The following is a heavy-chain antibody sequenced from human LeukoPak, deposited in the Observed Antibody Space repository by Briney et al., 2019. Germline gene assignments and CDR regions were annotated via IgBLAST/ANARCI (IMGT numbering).Heavy chain of an antibody. Sequence: PGGSLRLSCAASGFTVSSNYMSWVRQAPGKGLEWVSVIYSGGSTYYADSVKGRFTISRDNSKNTLYLQMNSLRAEDTAVYYCASKNYDFWSGLPRYHYYMDVWGKGTTVTVSS. J-gene: IGHJ6*03. CDR2: IYSGGST. D-gene: IGHD3-3*01. V-gene: IGHV3-53*01. CDR3: ASKNYDFWSGLPRYHYYMDV. CDR1: GFTVSSNY.